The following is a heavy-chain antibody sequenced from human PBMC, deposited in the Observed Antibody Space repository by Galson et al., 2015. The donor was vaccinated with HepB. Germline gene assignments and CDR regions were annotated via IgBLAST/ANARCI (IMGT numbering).Heavy chain of an antibody. J-gene: IGHJ6*03. CDR3: ARGRSSNYYYYYYMDV. V-gene: IGHV1-18*04. CDR2: ISAYNGNT. D-gene: IGHD4-11*01. CDR1: GYTFTSYG. Sequence: SVKVSCKASGYTFTSYGISWVRQAPGQGLEWMGWISAYNGNTNYAQKLQGRVTMTRNTSISTAYMELSSLRSEDTVVYYCARGRSSNYYYYYYMDVWGKGTTVTVSS.